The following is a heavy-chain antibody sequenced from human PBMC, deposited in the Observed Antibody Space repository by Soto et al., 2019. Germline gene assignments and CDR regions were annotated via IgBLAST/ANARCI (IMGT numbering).Heavy chain of an antibody. V-gene: IGHV1-3*01. CDR3: ARNGLLWFGEPHYYYMDV. Sequence: ASVKVSCKASGYTFTSYAMHWVRQAPGQRHEWMGWINAGNGNTKYSQKFRGRVTITRDTSASTAYMELSSLRSEDTAVYYCARNGLLWFGEPHYYYMDVWGKGTTVTVS. D-gene: IGHD3-10*01. J-gene: IGHJ6*03. CDR2: INAGNGNT. CDR1: GYTFTSYA.